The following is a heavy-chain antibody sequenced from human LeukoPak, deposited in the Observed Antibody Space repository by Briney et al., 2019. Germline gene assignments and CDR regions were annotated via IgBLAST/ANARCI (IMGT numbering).Heavy chain of an antibody. CDR2: MNPNSGNT. D-gene: IGHD4-23*01. Sequence: ASVKVSCKASGYTFTSYDINWVRQATGQGLEWMGWMNPNSGNTGYAQKFQGRVTMTRNTSISTAYMELSSLRSEDTAVYYCARLDHDYGGTYDYWGQGTLVTVSS. CDR3: ARLDHDYGGTYDY. CDR1: GYTFTSYD. V-gene: IGHV1-8*01. J-gene: IGHJ4*02.